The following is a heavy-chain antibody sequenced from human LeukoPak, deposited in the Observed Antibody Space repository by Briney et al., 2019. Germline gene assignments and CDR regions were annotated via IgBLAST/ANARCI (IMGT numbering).Heavy chain of an antibody. J-gene: IGHJ4*02. CDR2: IFHSGST. D-gene: IGHD3-10*01. V-gene: IGHV4-38-2*02. CDR3: ARDVGRYYASDS. CDR1: GYSISSGYY. Sequence: SETLSLTCTVSGYSISSGYYWGWIRQPPGKGLEWIGNIFHSGSTYYNPSLKSRVTISVDTSKNQFSLKLSSVTAADTAIYYCARDVGRYYASDSWGQGTLVTVSS.